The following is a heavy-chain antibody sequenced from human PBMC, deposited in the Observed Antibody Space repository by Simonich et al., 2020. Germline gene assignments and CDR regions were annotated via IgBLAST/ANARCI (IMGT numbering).Heavy chain of an antibody. CDR3: ARVGYSNYYYYGMDV. J-gene: IGHJ6*02. CDR2: IYHSGST. V-gene: IGHV4-38-2*01. CDR1: GYSISSGYY. D-gene: IGHD6-13*01. Sequence: QVQLQESGPGLAKPSETLSLTCAVSGYSISSGYYWGWIRQPPGKGLEWIGSIYHSGSTYSNPSLKSRVTISVDTSKNQFSRKLSSVTAADTAVYYCARVGYSNYYYYGMDVWGQGTTVTVSS.